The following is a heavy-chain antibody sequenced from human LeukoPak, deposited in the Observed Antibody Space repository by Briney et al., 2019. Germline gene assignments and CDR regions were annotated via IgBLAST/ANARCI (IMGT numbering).Heavy chain of an antibody. CDR1: GFTFSNYW. CDR3: ARDQGAAGDY. Sequence: GGSLRLSCVASGFTFSNYWMSWVRQAPGKGLEWVANINQDGSEKAYVDSVKGRFTISRDNAKNSLYLQMNSLRAEDTALYYCARDQGAAGDYWGQGTLVTVSA. D-gene: IGHD6-13*01. J-gene: IGHJ4*02. V-gene: IGHV3-7*01. CDR2: INQDGSEK.